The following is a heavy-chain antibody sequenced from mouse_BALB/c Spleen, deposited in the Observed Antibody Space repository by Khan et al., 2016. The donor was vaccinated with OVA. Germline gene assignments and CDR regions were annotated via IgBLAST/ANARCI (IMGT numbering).Heavy chain of an antibody. CDR1: GYTFTSNT. Sequence: QVQLQQSAAELARPGASVKMSCKASGYTFTSNTMHWVKQRPGQGLEWIGYINPRSGYTEYNQKCKDKTTLTAETSSSTAYMQLSSLTSEDSAVYYCARRRGGYYFDYGGQGTTLTVSS. CDR3: ARRRGGYYFDY. J-gene: IGHJ2*01. V-gene: IGHV1-4*02. CDR2: INPRSGYT.